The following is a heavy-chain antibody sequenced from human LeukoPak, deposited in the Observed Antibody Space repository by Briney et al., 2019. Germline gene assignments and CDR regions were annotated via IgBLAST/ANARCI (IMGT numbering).Heavy chain of an antibody. D-gene: IGHD4-11*01. J-gene: IGHJ3*02. Sequence: SETLSPTCTVSGGSINSGTNYWSWIRRPAGKGLEWIGRIYTSGSTNYNLSLKSRVTISVDTSKNQFSLKLNSVTAADTAVYYCAGDGGTTSNPSHDTFAIWGQGTMVAVSS. CDR3: AGDGGTTSNPSHDTFAI. V-gene: IGHV4-61*02. CDR1: GGSINSGTNY. CDR2: IYTSGST.